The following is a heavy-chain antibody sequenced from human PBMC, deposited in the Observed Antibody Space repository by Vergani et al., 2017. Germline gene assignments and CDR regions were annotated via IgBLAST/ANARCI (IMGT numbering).Heavy chain of an antibody. J-gene: IGHJ5*02. CDR3: ARQEETGEIHWFDP. CDR1: GYSFTSYW. Sequence: EVQLVQSGAEVTKPGESLRISCKGSGYSFTSYWIGWVRQMPGKGLEWMGIIYPGDSDTRYSPSFQGQGTISAAKSISTAYLQWSRLKASDSAMYYCARQEETGEIHWFDPWGQGTLVTVSS. V-gene: IGHV5-51*01. D-gene: IGHD1-14*01. CDR2: IYPGDSDT.